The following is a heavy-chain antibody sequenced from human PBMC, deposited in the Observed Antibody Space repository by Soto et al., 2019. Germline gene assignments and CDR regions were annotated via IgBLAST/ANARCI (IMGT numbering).Heavy chain of an antibody. CDR1: GFTIGDFW. CDR3: ARTVVIVVPDNFDH. D-gene: IGHD2-2*01. V-gene: IGHV3-7*01. Sequence: PGGSLRLSCAASGFTIGDFWMSWVRQAPGKGLEWVANIKQDGSEKYYVGSVKGRFTISRNSAKNSLYLQMDNLRGEDTAVYYCARTVVIVVPDNFDHWGKGTLVPVSS. CDR2: IKQDGSEK. J-gene: IGHJ4*02.